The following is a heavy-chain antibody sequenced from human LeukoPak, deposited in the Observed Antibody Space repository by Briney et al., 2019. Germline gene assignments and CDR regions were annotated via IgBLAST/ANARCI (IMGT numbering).Heavy chain of an antibody. CDR1: GGSISSYY. J-gene: IGHJ5*02. Sequence: SETLSLTCTVSGGSISSYYWSWIRQPPGKGLEWIGYIYYSGTTNYNPSLKSRATISVDTSKNQFSLKLSSVTAADTAVYYCARVKRGIAARQGWFDPWGQGTLVTVSS. CDR2: IYYSGTT. V-gene: IGHV4-59*01. CDR3: ARVKRGIAARQGWFDP. D-gene: IGHD6-6*01.